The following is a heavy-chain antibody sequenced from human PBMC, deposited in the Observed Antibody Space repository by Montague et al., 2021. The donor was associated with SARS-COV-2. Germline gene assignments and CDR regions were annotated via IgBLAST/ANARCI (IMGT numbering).Heavy chain of an antibody. CDR2: IHYSGRT. D-gene: IGHD2-15*01. J-gene: IGHJ2*01. CDR3: ARRIVTYYWYFDL. V-gene: IGHV4-59*01. Sequence: SETLSLTCTVSNASFDNYYWSWVRQSPGKGQEYIGYIHYSGRTNYNPSLRSRVTISIDTSKNQFSLKLMSVTAAETAIYFCARRIVTYYWYFDLWGRGTLVTVSS. CDR1: NASFDNYY.